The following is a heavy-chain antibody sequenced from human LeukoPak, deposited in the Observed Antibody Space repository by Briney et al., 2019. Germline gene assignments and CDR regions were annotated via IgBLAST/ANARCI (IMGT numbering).Heavy chain of an antibody. CDR1: GYSFSTFG. J-gene: IGHJ3*01. D-gene: IGHD6-19*01. Sequence: ASAKVSCKASGYSFSTFGITWVRQAPGQGLEWMGWISPYDDSTAYGQKFEGRVTMTRDTSTSTAYMELRSLTSDDTALYYCAKVDPPIAVGAPGDAFDLWGQGTMVIVSS. CDR3: AKVDPPIAVGAPGDAFDL. V-gene: IGHV1-18*01. CDR2: ISPYDDST.